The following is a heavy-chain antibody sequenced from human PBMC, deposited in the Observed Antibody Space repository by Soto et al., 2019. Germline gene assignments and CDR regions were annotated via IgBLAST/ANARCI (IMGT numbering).Heavy chain of an antibody. CDR3: AAPRDEYGSGVSWFTYGMDI. V-gene: IGHV3-23*01. CDR2: LDGAGGST. J-gene: IGHJ6*01. D-gene: IGHD3-10*01. CDR1: GFTFSDFA. Sequence: GGSLRLSCLASGFTFSDFAMTWVRHVPGRGLEWVASLDGAGGSTYYAESVRGRFSISRDNSQHTLFLQMKRLTLDDTAIYYCAAPRDEYGSGVSWFTYGMDIWGQGTTVPVPS.